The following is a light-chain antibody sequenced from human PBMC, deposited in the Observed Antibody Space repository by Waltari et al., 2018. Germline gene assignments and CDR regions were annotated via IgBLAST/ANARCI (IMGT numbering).Light chain of an antibody. V-gene: IGKV4-1*01. Sequence: DIVMTQSPDSLTVSLGEGATISCKSSQSVFSIPKNKNYLDWYQQKPGQPPKLLIFWASAREFGVPDRFSGSGSGTDFTLTISSLQAEDVAVYYCQQYYSTPYTFGQGTKLEIK. CDR1: QSVFSIPKNKNY. J-gene: IGKJ2*01. CDR3: QQYYSTPYT. CDR2: WAS.